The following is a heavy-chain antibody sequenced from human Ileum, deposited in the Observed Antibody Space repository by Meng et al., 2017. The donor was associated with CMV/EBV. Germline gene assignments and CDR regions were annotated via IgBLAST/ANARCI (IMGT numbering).Heavy chain of an antibody. V-gene: IGHV3-21*01. D-gene: IGHD3-3*01. Sequence: GGSLRLSCAVSGVTFSKYSMNWVRQAPGKGLEWVSWISTSSIYKYYADSVRGRFTVSRDNAKNSLYLQMTSLRVEDTAVYYCAGDIWSSDYNYRMDVWGQGTTVTVSS. CDR1: GVTFSKYS. J-gene: IGHJ6*02. CDR3: AGDIWSSDYNYRMDV. CDR2: ISTSSIYK.